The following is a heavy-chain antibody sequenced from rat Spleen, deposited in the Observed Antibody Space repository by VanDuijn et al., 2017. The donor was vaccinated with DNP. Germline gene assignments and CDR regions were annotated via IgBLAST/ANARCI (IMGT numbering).Heavy chain of an antibody. V-gene: IGHV2-16*01. D-gene: IGHD1-2*01. CDR3: ARWHLYLSYFDY. CDR1: GFPLTNYG. J-gene: IGHJ2*01. CDR2: IWGGGST. Sequence: QVQLKESGPGLVQPSRTLSLTCTVSGFPLTNYGVSWVRQPPGKGLEWIAAIWGGGSTDYNSALKSRPRISRDTSKSQVLLEMNSLQTEDTAMYFCARWHLYLSYFDYWGQGVMVTVSS.